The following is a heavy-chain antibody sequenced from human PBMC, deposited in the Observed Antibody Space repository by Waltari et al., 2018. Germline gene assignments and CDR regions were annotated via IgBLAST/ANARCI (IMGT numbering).Heavy chain of an antibody. V-gene: IGHV3-23*01. Sequence: EVQRLESGRGSVQPGGSMRVSCAAVGLTFNTYAMSWVRQAPGKGLEWVSAINGRKCGTYYADSVKGRFTISSDNSRNTLYLQMNSLRAEDTAVYYCAKLWDYGTTWAGAFDCWGQGTLVTVSS. CDR1: GLTFNTYA. CDR3: AKLWDYGTTWAGAFDC. CDR2: INGRKCGT. D-gene: IGHD3-10*01. J-gene: IGHJ4*02.